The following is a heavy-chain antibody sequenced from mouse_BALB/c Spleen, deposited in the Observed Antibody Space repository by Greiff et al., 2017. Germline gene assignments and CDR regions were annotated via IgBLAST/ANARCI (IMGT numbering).Heavy chain of an antibody. Sequence: QVTLKESGAELVRPGVSVKISCKGSGYTFTDYAMHWVKQSHAKSLEWIGVISTYYGDASYNQKFKGKATMTVDKSSSTAYMELARLTSEDSAIYYCARESGSSYAFDYWGQGTTLTVSS. V-gene: IGHV1S137*01. D-gene: IGHD1-1*01. CDR1: GYTFTDYA. CDR3: ARESGSSYAFDY. J-gene: IGHJ2*01. CDR2: ISTYYGDA.